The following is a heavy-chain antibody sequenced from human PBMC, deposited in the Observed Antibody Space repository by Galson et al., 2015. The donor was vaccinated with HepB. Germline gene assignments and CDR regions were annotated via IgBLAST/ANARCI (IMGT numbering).Heavy chain of an antibody. CDR1: GFTVSNYD. V-gene: IGHV3-13*01. J-gene: IGHJ4*02. CDR2: ISTAGDT. CDR3: ARVAPDCSSTTCYLDY. Sequence: SLRLSCAASGFTVSNYDMQWVRQATGKGLEWVSSISTAGDTYYAGSVEGRFTISRENVKKSLYLQMNSLRAGDTAVYYCARVAPDCSSTTCYLDYWGQGTLVTVSS. D-gene: IGHD2-2*01.